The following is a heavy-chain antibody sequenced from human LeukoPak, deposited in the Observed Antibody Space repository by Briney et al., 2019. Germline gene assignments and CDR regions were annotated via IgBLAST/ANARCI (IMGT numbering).Heavy chain of an antibody. CDR1: GVTLSNYA. J-gene: IGHJ3*02. D-gene: IGHD5-24*01. V-gene: IGHV3-23*01. Sequence: PGGSLRLSCVASGVTLSNYAMSWARQAPGKGLEWVSGISSSGSGGNTYYADSVKGRFTISRDNAKNSLYLQMNSLRAEDTAVYYCARARDGYNLAEAYDAFDIWGQGTMVTVSS. CDR2: ISSSGSGGNT. CDR3: ARARDGYNLAEAYDAFDI.